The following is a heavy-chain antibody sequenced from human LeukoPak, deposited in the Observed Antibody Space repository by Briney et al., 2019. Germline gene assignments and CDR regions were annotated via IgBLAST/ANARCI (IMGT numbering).Heavy chain of an antibody. CDR1: GFTFSSYA. Sequence: GGSLRLSCATSGFTFSSYAMHWVRQAPGKGLEWVAVISYDGSNKYYADSVKGRFTISRDNSKNTLYLQMNSLRAEDTAVYYCARGAEALYLPGFDYWGQGTLVTVSS. CDR3: ARGAEALYLPGFDY. J-gene: IGHJ4*02. V-gene: IGHV3-30-3*01. CDR2: ISYDGSNK.